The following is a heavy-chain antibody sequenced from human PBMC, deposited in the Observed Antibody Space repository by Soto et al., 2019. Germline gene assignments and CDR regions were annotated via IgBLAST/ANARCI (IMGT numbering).Heavy chain of an antibody. CDR2: ISWNSGDK. CDR1: GFIFEDYD. CDR3: VKKSCSHTRCYTGWFFDL. Sequence: QPGGSLRLSCEASGFIFEDYDMHWVRQPPGKGLQWVSGISWNSGDKDYGDSVKGRFTISRDNAKNSLDLQMSSLRVEDTATYYCVKKSCSHTRCYTGWFFDLWGRGTLVTVS. V-gene: IGHV3-9*01. J-gene: IGHJ2*01. D-gene: IGHD2-15*01.